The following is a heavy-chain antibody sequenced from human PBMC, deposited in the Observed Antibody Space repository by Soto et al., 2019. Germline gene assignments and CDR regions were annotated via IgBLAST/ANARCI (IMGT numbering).Heavy chain of an antibody. J-gene: IGHJ4*02. CDR2: ISAYKGNT. Sequence: QVQLVQSGAEVKKPGASVQVSCKASCYTFTSYGITWVRQAPGKGLEWMGWISAYKGNTHDAQKLQGRVTMTQDTPTTTAYMELRSLRSDATAGYYRTRVQIGYDFANCGQGALITVSS. CDR3: TRVQIGYDFAN. D-gene: IGHD3-3*01. V-gene: IGHV1-18*01. CDR1: CYTFTSYG.